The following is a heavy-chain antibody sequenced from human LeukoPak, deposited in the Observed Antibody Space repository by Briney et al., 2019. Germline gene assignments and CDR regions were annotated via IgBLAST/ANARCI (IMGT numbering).Heavy chain of an antibody. D-gene: IGHD3-16*01. J-gene: IGHJ5*02. CDR3: ARDSVRFGAAHPNWFDP. V-gene: IGHV3-48*04. CDR2: ISSSSTI. Sequence: GGSLRLSCAASGFTFSSYSMNWVRQAAGKGLEWVSYISSSSTIYYADSVKGRFTISRDNAKNSLYLQMNSLRAEDTAVYYCARDSVRFGAAHPNWFDPWGQGTLVTVSS. CDR1: GFTFSSYS.